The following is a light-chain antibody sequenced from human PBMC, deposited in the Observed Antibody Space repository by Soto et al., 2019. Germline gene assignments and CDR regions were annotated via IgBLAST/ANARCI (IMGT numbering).Light chain of an antibody. CDR1: SSDVGSYNR. J-gene: IGLJ1*01. CDR3: SSKRDSSTLFV. CDR2: EVS. Sequence: QSALTQPPSVSGSPGQSVTISCTGTSSDVGSYNRVSWYQQSPGTAPKLMIYEVSNRPSGVSDRFSGSKSGNTASLTISGLQAEDEADYYCSSKRDSSTLFVFGTGTKVTVL. V-gene: IGLV2-18*02.